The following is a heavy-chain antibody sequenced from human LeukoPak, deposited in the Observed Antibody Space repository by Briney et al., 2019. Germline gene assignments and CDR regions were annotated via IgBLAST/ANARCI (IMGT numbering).Heavy chain of an antibody. V-gene: IGHV3-33*01. CDR3: ARDLYYYGSGSHLYYYYYGMDV. CDR2: IWYDGSNK. J-gene: IGHJ6*02. CDR1: GFTFSSYG. Sequence: QPGRSLRLSCAASGFTFSSYGMHWVRQAPGKGLEWVAVIWYDGSNKYYADSVKGRFTISRDNSKNTLYLQMNSLRAEDTAVYYCARDLYYYGSGSHLYYYYYGMDVWGQGTTVTVSS. D-gene: IGHD3-10*01.